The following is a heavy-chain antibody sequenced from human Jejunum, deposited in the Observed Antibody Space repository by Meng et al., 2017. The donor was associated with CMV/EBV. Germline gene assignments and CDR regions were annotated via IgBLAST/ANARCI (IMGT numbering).Heavy chain of an antibody. CDR2: ISDSGDNT. CDR1: GFTFSGYD. D-gene: IGHD4-17*01. J-gene: IGHJ4*02. Sequence: CAASGFTFSGYDMSWVRQAPGRGLEWVSTISDSGDNTYYADSVKGRFTVSRDNSKKMLYLHVNSLRAEDTALYYCAKIWPTVTFDYWGQGTLVTVSS. V-gene: IGHV3-23*01. CDR3: AKIWPTVTFDY.